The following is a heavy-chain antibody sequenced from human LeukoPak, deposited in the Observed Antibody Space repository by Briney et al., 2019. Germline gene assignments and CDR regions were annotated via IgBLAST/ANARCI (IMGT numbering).Heavy chain of an antibody. CDR3: AKSFGDYSSTWNTRNWFDP. Sequence: GGSLRHSCAASRFTFSNYAMNWVRQAPGKGLEWVSAISGSGGATYYADSVKGRFTISRDNSKNRLYLQMNSLRAEDTAVYYCAKSFGDYSSTWNTRNWFDPWGQGTLVTVSS. CDR1: RFTFSNYA. CDR2: ISGSGGAT. D-gene: IGHD6-13*01. J-gene: IGHJ5*02. V-gene: IGHV3-23*01.